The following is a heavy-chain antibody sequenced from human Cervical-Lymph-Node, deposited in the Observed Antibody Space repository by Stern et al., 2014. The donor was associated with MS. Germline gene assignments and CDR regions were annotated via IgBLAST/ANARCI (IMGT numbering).Heavy chain of an antibody. D-gene: IGHD5-18*01. CDR2: IVPIFDRA. J-gene: IGHJ4*02. Sequence: QVQLAQSGGEVKKPGSSVKVSCKASGGTFSTYPINWVRQAPGKRLEWMGGIVPIFDRANYALKSQGRVTITADESAGTAYMELSGLRSEDTAVYYGARERGNSYGFDYWGQGTPVTVSS. V-gene: IGHV1-69*01. CDR3: ARERGNSYGFDY. CDR1: GGTFSTYP.